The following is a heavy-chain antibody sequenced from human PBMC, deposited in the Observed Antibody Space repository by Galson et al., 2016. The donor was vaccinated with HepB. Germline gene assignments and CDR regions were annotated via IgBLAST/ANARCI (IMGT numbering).Heavy chain of an antibody. CDR3: ARGWDDFWSAGRFAP. CDR1: GFTFNSYW. Sequence: SLRLSCAASGFTFNSYWMSWVRRAPGKGLEWVANIKQDGSEKYYVDSVKGRFTISRDNARNSLYLQMNSLRAEDTAVYYCARGWDDFWSAGRFAPGGQGTQVTSSS. J-gene: IGHJ5*02. D-gene: IGHD3-3*01. V-gene: IGHV3-7*04. CDR2: IKQDGSEK.